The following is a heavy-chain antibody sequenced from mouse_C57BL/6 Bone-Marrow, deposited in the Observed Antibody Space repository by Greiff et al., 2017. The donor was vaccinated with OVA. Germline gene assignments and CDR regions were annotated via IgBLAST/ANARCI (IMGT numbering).Heavy chain of an antibody. Sequence: QVQLLQSGAELVKPGASVKMSCKASGYTFTTYPIEWMKQNHGKSLEWIGNFHPYNDDTKYNEKFKGKATLTVEKSSSTVSLELSRLTSDDSAVYYCARGGLITTVVAPYAMDYWGQGTSVTVSS. V-gene: IGHV1-47*01. D-gene: IGHD1-1*01. CDR1: GYTFTTYP. CDR3: ARGGLITTVVAPYAMDY. CDR2: FHPYNDDT. J-gene: IGHJ4*01.